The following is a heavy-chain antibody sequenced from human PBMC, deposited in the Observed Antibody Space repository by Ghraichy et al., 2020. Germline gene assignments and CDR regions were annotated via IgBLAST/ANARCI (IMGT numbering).Heavy chain of an antibody. CDR3: ARASWYDAFDI. CDR1: GFTVSSNY. CDR2: IYSGGST. J-gene: IGHJ3*02. V-gene: IGHV3-66*01. D-gene: IGHD6-13*01. Sequence: LSLTCAASGFTVSSNYMSWVRQAPGKGLEWVSVIYSGGSTYYADSVKGRFTISRDNSKNTLYLQMNSLRAEDTAVYYCARASWYDAFDIWGQGTMVTVSS.